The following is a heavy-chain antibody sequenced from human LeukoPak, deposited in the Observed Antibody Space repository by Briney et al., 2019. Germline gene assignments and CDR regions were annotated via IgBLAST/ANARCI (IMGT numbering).Heavy chain of an antibody. CDR3: ARASQWLAFDN. J-gene: IGHJ4*02. CDR1: GFTFSDYA. Sequence: GGSLRLSCAASGFTFSDYAMTWVRQAPGKGLQWVSVIYNGGSTSYADSVKGRFTISRDNSKNTLYLQMNSLRAEDTAVYFCARASQWLAFDNWGQGTLVTVSS. D-gene: IGHD6-19*01. CDR2: IYNGGST. V-gene: IGHV3-66*01.